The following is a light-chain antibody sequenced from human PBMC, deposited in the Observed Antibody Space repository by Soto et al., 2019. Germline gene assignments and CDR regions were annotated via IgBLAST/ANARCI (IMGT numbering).Light chain of an antibody. CDR1: SSDVGRYNR. CDR3: CSFTGTTIGV. CDR2: EVN. V-gene: IGLV2-8*01. Sequence: QSALTQPPSASGSPGQSVTISCTGTSSDVGRYNRVSWYQHYPGKAPKLMIYEVNKRPSEVPDRFSGSKSGNTASLTVSGLHAEDEADYYCCSFTGTTIGVFGGGTKLTVL. J-gene: IGLJ2*01.